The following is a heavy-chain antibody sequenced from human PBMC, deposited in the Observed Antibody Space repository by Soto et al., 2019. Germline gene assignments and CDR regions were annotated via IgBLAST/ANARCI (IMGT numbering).Heavy chain of an antibody. CDR1: GFTVSSNY. CDR2: IYSGGST. D-gene: IGHD3-3*01. V-gene: IGHV3-66*01. Sequence: GGSLRLSCAASGFTVSSNYMSWVRQAPGKGLEWVSVIYSGGSTYYADSVKGRFTISRDNSKNMRYLQMNSLRAEDTAVYYGAAYFWSGYFDYWGQGTLVTVSS. J-gene: IGHJ4*02. CDR3: AAYFWSGYFDY.